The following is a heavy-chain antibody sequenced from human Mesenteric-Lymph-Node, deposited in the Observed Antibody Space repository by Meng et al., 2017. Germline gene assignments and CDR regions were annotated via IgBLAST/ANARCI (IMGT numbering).Heavy chain of an antibody. CDR2: IYHSGST. Sequence: SETLSLTCTVSGGSISSYYWSWIRQPPGKGLEWIGSIYHSGSTYYNPSLKSRVTISVDTSKNQFSLKLSSVTAADTAVYYCARYETLPAACDYWGQGTLVTVSS. J-gene: IGHJ4*02. V-gene: IGHV4-59*08. CDR1: GGSISSYY. CDR3: ARYETLPAACDY. D-gene: IGHD2-2*01.